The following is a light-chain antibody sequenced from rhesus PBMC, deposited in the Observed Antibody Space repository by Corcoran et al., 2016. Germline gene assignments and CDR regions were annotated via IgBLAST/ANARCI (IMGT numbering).Light chain of an antibody. Sequence: DIQMTQSPSSLSASVGDTVTITCRASQGISNNLAWYQQKPGKVPKLLVYSASTLQSGVPSRLSGSGSWPVFTLTVSSLQPEDFATYCCQHGYGTPFAFGPGTKLDI. CDR2: SAS. V-gene: IGKV1-33*02. J-gene: IGKJ3*01. CDR1: QGISNN. CDR3: QHGYGTPFA.